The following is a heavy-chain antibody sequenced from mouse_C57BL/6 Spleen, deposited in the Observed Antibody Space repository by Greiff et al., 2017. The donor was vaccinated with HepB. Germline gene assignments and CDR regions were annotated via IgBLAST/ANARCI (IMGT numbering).Heavy chain of an antibody. CDR3: ARYRLRLGFDY. Sequence: EVKLMESGPELVKPGASVKIPCKASGYTFTDYNMDWVKQSHGKSLEWIGDINPNNGGTIYNQKFKGKATLTVDKSSSTAYMELRSLTSEDTAVYYCARYRLRLGFDYWGQGTTLTVSS. CDR1: GYTFTDYN. CDR2: INPNNGGT. V-gene: IGHV1-18*01. D-gene: IGHD2-4*01. J-gene: IGHJ2*01.